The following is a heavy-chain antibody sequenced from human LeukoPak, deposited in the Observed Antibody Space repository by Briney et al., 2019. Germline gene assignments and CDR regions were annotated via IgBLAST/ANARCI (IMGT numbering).Heavy chain of an antibody. CDR2: IYYSGST. V-gene: IGHV4-59*08. CDR3: ARQERGWRQISRFDP. Sequence: KPSETLSLTCTVSGGSISSYYWSWIRQPPGKGLEWIGYIYYSGSTNYNPSLKSRVTISVDTSKNQFSLKLSSVTAADTAVYYCARQERGWRQISRFDPWGQGTLVTVSS. CDR1: GGSISSYY. J-gene: IGHJ5*02. D-gene: IGHD5-24*01.